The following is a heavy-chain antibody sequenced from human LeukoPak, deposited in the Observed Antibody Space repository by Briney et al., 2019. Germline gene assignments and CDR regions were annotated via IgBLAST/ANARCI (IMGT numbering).Heavy chain of an antibody. CDR3: ARVYSSSSGKGMDV. CDR2: ISSSGSTI. CDR1: GFTFSSYE. J-gene: IGHJ6*02. Sequence: GGSLRLSCAASGFTFSSYEMNWVRQAPGKGLEWVSYISSSGSTIYYADSVKGRFTISRDKAKNSLYLQMNSLRAEDTAVYYCARVYSSSSGKGMDVWGQGTTVTVSS. V-gene: IGHV3-48*03. D-gene: IGHD6-13*01.